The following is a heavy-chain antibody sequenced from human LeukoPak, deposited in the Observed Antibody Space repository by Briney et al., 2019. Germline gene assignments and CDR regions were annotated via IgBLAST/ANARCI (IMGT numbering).Heavy chain of an antibody. CDR3: AKDFTPWALISSSWYGFDY. Sequence: GGSLRLSCAASGFTFISYGMHWVRQAPGKGLEWVAVISYDGSNKYYADSVKGRFTISRDNSKNTLYLQMNSLRAEDTAVYYCAKDFTPWALISSSWYGFDYWGQGTLVTVSS. V-gene: IGHV3-30*18. D-gene: IGHD6-13*01. CDR2: ISYDGSNK. CDR1: GFTFISYG. J-gene: IGHJ4*02.